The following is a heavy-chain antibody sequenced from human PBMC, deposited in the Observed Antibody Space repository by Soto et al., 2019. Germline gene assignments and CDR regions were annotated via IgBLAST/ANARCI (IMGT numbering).Heavy chain of an antibody. CDR1: GGTFSSYA. V-gene: IGHV1-69*13. J-gene: IGHJ4*02. D-gene: IGHD5-18*01. CDR2: IIPIFGTA. CDR3: AKKSESGYSYGSWYFDY. Sequence: GASVKVSCKASGGTFSSYAISWVRQAPGQGLEWMGGIIPIFGTANYAQKFQGRVTITADESTSTAYMELSSLRAEDTAVYYCAKKSESGYSYGSWYFDYWGQGTLVTVSS.